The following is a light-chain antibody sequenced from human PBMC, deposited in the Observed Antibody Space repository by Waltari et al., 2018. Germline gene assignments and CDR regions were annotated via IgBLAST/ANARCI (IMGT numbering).Light chain of an antibody. V-gene: IGKV1-39*01. CDR1: QSISSY. CDR3: QQSSSTPPFT. Sequence: DIQLTQSPSSLSASVADRVTITCRASQSISSYLNWYQQKPGKAPKLLIYAASSLQSGVPSRFSGSGSGTDFTLTINSLQPEDFATYYCQQSSSTPPFTFGPGTKVDIK. J-gene: IGKJ3*01. CDR2: AAS.